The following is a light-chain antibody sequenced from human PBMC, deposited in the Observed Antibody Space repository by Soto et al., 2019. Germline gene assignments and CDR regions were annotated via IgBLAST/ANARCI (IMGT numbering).Light chain of an antibody. J-gene: IGKJ2*01. CDR3: QQYYSRPAYI. V-gene: IGKV3-15*01. Sequence: EIVMTQSPATLAASPGERVTLSCRASQTVSTNLAWYQQKRGQPPRLLLYGASTRATDFPARFSGSGSGTEFTLTISSRQSEDFGVYYCQQYYSRPAYIFGQGTNWRS. CDR2: GAS. CDR1: QTVSTN.